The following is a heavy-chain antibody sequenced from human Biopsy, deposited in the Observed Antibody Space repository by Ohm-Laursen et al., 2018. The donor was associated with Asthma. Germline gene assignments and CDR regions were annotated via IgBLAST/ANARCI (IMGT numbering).Heavy chain of an antibody. CDR2: ISVYNGNT. J-gene: IGHJ6*02. CDR3: ARAVDYSHYYGIDV. D-gene: IGHD3-10*01. Sequence: SMKVSCKTSGYTFNSAGITWVRQAPGQGLEWMGWISVYNGNTKVAQKLQDRVIMITDTSTSTAYMELRSLRSDDTAVYFCARAVDYSHYYGIDVWGQGTTVTVS. V-gene: IGHV1-18*01. CDR1: GYTFNSAG.